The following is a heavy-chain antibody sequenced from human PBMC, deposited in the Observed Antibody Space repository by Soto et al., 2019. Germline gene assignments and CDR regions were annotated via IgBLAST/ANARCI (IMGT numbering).Heavy chain of an antibody. V-gene: IGHV1-69*04. D-gene: IGHD4-17*01. J-gene: IGHJ3*02. CDR1: GGTFSSYA. CDR3: ARGGDYCDYRDAFDI. Sequence: QVQLVQSGAEVKRPGSSVKVSCKASGGTFSSYAISWVRQAPGQGLEWMGRIIPILHIAHYAQEFQGRVTITADKSTSTAYMEVSSLRYEDTAVYYCARGGDYCDYRDAFDIWGQGTMVTVSS. CDR2: IIPILHIA.